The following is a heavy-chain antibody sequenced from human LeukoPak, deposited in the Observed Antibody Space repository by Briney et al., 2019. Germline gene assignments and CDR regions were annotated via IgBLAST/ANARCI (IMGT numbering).Heavy chain of an antibody. CDR2: IYYTGST. J-gene: IGHJ4*02. CDR3: ARDVVGAVAYFDS. Sequence: SETLSLTCTVSGGSISSYYWNWIRQPPGQGLEWIGYIYYTGSTNYNPSLKSRVTISVDTSKNQFSLKLSSVTAADTAVYYCARDVVGAVAYFDSWGQGTLVTVSS. V-gene: IGHV4-59*01. D-gene: IGHD6-19*01. CDR1: GGSISSYY.